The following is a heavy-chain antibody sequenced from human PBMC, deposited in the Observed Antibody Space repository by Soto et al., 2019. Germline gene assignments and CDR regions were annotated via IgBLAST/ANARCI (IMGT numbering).Heavy chain of an antibody. CDR3: ARSIRGTRKFNGMDV. V-gene: IGHV2-70*13. D-gene: IGHD1-20*01. CDR2: IERDDDDK. CDR1: GFSITSPGVS. Sequence: SGPTLVNPTETLTLTCTFSGFSITSPGVSVSWIRQPPGRALECLALIERDDDDKYYSTSMKTRLTISKDTRKNQVVLTMANMDPADTATYYCARSIRGTRKFNGMDVWGQGTTVTVSS. J-gene: IGHJ6*02.